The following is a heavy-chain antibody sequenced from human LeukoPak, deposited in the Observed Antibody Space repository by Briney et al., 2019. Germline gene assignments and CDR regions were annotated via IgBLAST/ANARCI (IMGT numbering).Heavy chain of an antibody. D-gene: IGHD6-13*01. CDR1: GYTFTSYA. J-gene: IGHJ5*02. Sequence: GASVKVSCKASGYTFTSYAMHWVRQAPGQRLEWMGGINAGNGNTKYSQKFQGRVTITRDTSASTAYMELSSLRSEDTAVYYCAREGYSSSWYWFDPWGQGTLVTVSS. V-gene: IGHV1-3*01. CDR2: INAGNGNT. CDR3: AREGYSSSWYWFDP.